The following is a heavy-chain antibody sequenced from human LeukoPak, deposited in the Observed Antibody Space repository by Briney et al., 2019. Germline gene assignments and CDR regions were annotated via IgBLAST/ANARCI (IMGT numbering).Heavy chain of an antibody. CDR1: GGSFSGYY. D-gene: IGHD3-10*01. CDR3: ARGPRSMVRSSLTHFDY. CDR2: INHSGST. J-gene: IGHJ4*02. V-gene: IGHV4-34*01. Sequence: SETLSLTCAVYGGSFSGYYWSWIRQPPGKGLEWIGEINHSGSTNYNPSLKSRVTISVDTSKNQFSLKLSSVTAADTAVYYCARGPRSMVRSSLTHFDYWGQGTLVTVSS.